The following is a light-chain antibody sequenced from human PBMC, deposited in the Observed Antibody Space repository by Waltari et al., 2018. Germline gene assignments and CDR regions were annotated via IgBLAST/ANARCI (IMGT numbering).Light chain of an antibody. Sequence: SSELTQDPAVSVALGQTVKISCQGATVRTYYPNWCQQNPGPAPRLIIYGKNNRPSGIPDRFSASSSGDTASLVITGAQAEDEAVYYCGSRDSDGDVIFGGGTKLTVL. V-gene: IGLV3-19*01. CDR3: GSRDSDGDVI. CDR1: TVRTYY. CDR2: GKN. J-gene: IGLJ2*01.